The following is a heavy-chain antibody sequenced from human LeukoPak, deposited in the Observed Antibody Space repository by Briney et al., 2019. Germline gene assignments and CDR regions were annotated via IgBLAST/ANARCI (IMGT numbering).Heavy chain of an antibody. D-gene: IGHD3-22*01. CDR2: IKTKTDGATT. J-gene: IGHJ4*02. CDR3: TTGQGSYHDGSGPIDY. V-gene: IGHV3-15*01. Sequence: KAGGSLRLSCVASGFTFGNAWMSWVRQAPGKGLEWVGRIKTKTDGATTNYAAPVKGRFTISRDDSKNTLYLQLNSLKTEDTAIYYCTTGQGSYHDGSGPIDYWGQGTLVTVSS. CDR1: GFTFGNAW.